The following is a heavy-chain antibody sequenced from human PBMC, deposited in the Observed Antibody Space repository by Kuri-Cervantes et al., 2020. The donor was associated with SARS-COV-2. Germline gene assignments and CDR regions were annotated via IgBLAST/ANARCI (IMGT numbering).Heavy chain of an antibody. CDR2: IYYSGST. D-gene: IGHD4-17*01. Sequence: SETLSLTCTVSGGSISSSSYYWGWIRQPPGKGLEWIGSIYYSGSTYYNPSLKSRVTISVDTSKNQFSLKLSSVTAADTAVYYCAKHDYGDYGTFDYWGQGTLVTVSS. V-gene: IGHV4-39*01. CDR3: AKHDYGDYGTFDY. J-gene: IGHJ4*02. CDR1: GGSISSSSYY.